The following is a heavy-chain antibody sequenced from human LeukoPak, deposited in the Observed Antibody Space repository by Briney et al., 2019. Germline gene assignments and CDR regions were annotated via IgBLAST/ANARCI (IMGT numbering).Heavy chain of an antibody. CDR3: ARHGTSGTNLNWFDP. Sequence: PSQTLSLTCTVSGGSISSGSYWWSWIRQHPEKGLEWIGYVYYSGSTYYNPSLKSRVSISVDTSKNQLSLTLTSVTAADTAVYYCARHGTSGTNLNWFDPWGQGTLVTVSS. J-gene: IGHJ5*02. CDR1: GGSISSGSYW. D-gene: IGHD1-1*01. V-gene: IGHV4-31*03. CDR2: VYYSGST.